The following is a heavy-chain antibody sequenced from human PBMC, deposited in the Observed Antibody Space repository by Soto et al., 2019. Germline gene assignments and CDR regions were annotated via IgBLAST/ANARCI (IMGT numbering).Heavy chain of an antibody. CDR2: IGTAGDT. CDR3: ARALAYCGGDCYDFDY. CDR1: GFTFSSYD. D-gene: IGHD2-21*02. V-gene: IGHV3-13*01. Sequence: GGSLRLSCAASGFTFSSYDMHWVRQATGKGLEWVSAIGTAGDTYYPGSVKGRFTISRENAKNSLYLQMNSLRAEDTAVYYCARALAYCGGDCYDFDYWGQGTLVTVSS. J-gene: IGHJ4*02.